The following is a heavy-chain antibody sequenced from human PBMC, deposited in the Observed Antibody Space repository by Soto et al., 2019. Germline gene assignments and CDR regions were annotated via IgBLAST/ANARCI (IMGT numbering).Heavy chain of an antibody. D-gene: IGHD3-9*01. Sequence: SQTLSLTCAISGDSVSSNSATWDWIRQSPSRGLEWLGRTYYRSKWSNDYAVSVKSRITXXXDXXXXXFSLQXXSVXPEDTAIYYCAKLTGSGGKWGQGTLVTVSS. CDR1: GDSVSSNSAT. J-gene: IGHJ4*02. V-gene: IGHV6-1*01. CDR3: AKLTGSGGK. CDR2: TYYRSKWSN.